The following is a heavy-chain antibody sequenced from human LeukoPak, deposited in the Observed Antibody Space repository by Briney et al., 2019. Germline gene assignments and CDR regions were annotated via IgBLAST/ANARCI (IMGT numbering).Heavy chain of an antibody. CDR2: IYSGGST. J-gene: IGHJ4*02. CDR3: ARTYYYDSSGYYFDY. CDR1: GFTVSTNY. D-gene: IGHD3-22*01. Sequence: GGSLRLSCAASGFTVSTNYMSWVRQAPGKGLEWVSVIYSGGSTYYADSVKGRFTISRDNSKNTLCLQMNSLRAEDTAVYYCARTYYYDSSGYYFDYWGQGTLVTVSS. V-gene: IGHV3-53*01.